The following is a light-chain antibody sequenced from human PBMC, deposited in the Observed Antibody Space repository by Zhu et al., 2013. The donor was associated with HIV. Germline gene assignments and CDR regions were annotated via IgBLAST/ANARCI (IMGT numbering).Light chain of an antibody. CDR3: QLRGT. J-gene: IGKJ1*01. CDR2: GAS. V-gene: IGKV3-11*01. CDR1: QSVSSY. Sequence: EIVLTQSPATLSLSPGEGATLSCRASQSVSSYLAWYQQKPGQAPRLLIYGASNRATGLPARFSGSGSGTDFTLTISSLEPEDFAVYYCQLRGTFGQGPRWKSN.